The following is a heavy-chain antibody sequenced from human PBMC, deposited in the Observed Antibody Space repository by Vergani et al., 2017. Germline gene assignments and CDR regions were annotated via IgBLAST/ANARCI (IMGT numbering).Heavy chain of an antibody. CDR3: AKYRIGDSNTFDY. D-gene: IGHD2-21*02. V-gene: IGHV3-23*01. CDR2: ISGSGGST. Sequence: EVQLLESGGGLVQPGGSLRLSCAASVFTFSSYAMSWVRQAPGKGLEWVSAISGSGGSTYYADSVKGRFTISRDNSKNMLYLQMNSLRAEDTAVYYCAKYRIGDSNTFDYWGQGTLVTVSS. CDR1: VFTFSSYA. J-gene: IGHJ4*02.